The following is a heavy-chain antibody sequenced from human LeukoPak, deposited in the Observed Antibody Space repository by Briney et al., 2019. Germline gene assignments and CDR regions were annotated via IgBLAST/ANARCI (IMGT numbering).Heavy chain of an antibody. D-gene: IGHD6-19*01. CDR1: GYTFTSYD. CDR2: MNPHSGNT. J-gene: IGHJ6*03. Sequence: ASVKVSCKASGYTFTSYDINWVRQATGQGLEWMGWMNPHSGNTGYAQKFQGRVTITRDTSTRTAYMELSSLRSDDTAVYYCARAHSSGWRDYYYYYMDVWGKGTTVTVSS. CDR3: ARAHSSGWRDYYYYYMDV. V-gene: IGHV1-8*03.